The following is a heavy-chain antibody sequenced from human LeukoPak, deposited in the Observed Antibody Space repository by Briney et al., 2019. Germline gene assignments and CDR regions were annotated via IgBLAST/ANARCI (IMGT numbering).Heavy chain of an antibody. CDR2: INSDGSST. V-gene: IGHV3-74*01. Sequence: GGSLRLSCAASGFPFSNYWMHWVRQAPGKGLVWVSRINSDGSSTTYADSVKGRFTISRDNGQNTLYLQMNSLRAEDTAVYYCAREGRGYSYACEYWGQGSLVSVSS. CDR3: AREGRGYSYACEY. J-gene: IGHJ4*02. D-gene: IGHD5-18*01. CDR1: GFPFSNYW.